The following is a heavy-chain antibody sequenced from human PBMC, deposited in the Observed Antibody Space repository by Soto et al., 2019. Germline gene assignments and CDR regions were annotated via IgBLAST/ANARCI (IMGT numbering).Heavy chain of an antibody. Sequence: QLQLQESGPGLVKPSETLSLTCSVSDDSINSDKYYWGWIRQPPGKGLEWIGSIYYRGNAYYNPSLNTRVTISLDKSKSQFSLKLNPVTAADSAVYFCARLEGLATISYYFDFWGPGALVTVSS. CDR2: IYYRGNA. CDR3: ARLEGLATISYYFDF. J-gene: IGHJ4*02. V-gene: IGHV4-39*01. CDR1: DDSINSDKYY. D-gene: IGHD3-9*01.